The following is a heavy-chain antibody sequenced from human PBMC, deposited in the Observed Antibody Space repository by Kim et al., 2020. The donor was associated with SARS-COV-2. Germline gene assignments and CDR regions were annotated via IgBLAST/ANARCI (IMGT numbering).Heavy chain of an antibody. D-gene: IGHD3-10*01. V-gene: IGHV3-23*01. J-gene: IGHJ4*02. Sequence: GGSLRLSCAASGFTFSSYAMSWVRQAPGKGLEWVSAISGSGGSTYYADSVKGRFTISRDNSKNTLYLQMNSLRAEDTAVYYCAKDPDYYGSGSYDRIFFRAPGATPGYWGQGTLVTVSS. CDR1: GFTFSSYA. CDR2: ISGSGGST. CDR3: AKDPDYYGSGSYDRIFFRAPGATPGY.